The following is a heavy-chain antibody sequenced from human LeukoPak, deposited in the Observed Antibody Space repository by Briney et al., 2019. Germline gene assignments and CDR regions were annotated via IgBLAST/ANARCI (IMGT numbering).Heavy chain of an antibody. CDR2: IIPILGIA. Sequence: SVKVSCKASGGTFSSYAISWVRQAPGQRLEWMGRIIPILGIANYAQKFQGRVTITADKSTSTAYMELSSLSAEDTAIYYCAREFSAARGDYWGQGTLVTVSS. CDR1: GGTFSSYA. J-gene: IGHJ4*02. CDR3: AREFSAARGDY. D-gene: IGHD2-2*01. V-gene: IGHV1-69*04.